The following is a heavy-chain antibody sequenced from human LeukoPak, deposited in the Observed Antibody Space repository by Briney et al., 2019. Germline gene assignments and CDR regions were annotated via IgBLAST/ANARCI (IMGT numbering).Heavy chain of an antibody. D-gene: IGHD1-26*01. J-gene: IGHJ4*02. CDR2: IIPIFGTA. V-gene: IGHV1-69*13. CDR3: ARPGSYYDFDY. CDR1: GGTFSSYA. Sequence: SVKVSCKASGGTFSSYAISWVRQAPGQGLEWMGGIIPIFGTANYAQKFQGRVTITADESTSTAYMELSRLRSDDTAVYYCARPGSYYDFDYWGQGTLVTVSS.